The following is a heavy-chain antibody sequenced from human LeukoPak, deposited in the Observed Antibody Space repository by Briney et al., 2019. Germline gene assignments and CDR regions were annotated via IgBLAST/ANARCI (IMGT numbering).Heavy chain of an antibody. CDR2: IKSYGTNT. Sequence: GGSLRLSCAASGCTFSSFWMHWVRQAPGKGRVWVSRIKSYGTNTTDADFVKGRFTISRDNAKNTLHLQMNSLRAEDTAVYYCVRGPYSASWYGSEYFQHWGQGTLVTVSS. CDR3: VRGPYSASWYGSEYFQH. CDR1: GCTFSSFW. J-gene: IGHJ1*01. V-gene: IGHV3-74*01. D-gene: IGHD6-13*01.